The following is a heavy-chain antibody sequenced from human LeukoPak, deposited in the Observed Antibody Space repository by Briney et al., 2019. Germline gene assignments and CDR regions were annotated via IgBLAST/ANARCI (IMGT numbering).Heavy chain of an antibody. CDR3: AKNLALRYFDWLGFY. D-gene: IGHD3-9*01. V-gene: IGHV3-23*01. J-gene: IGHJ4*02. CDR1: GFTFSTFA. Sequence: GGSLRLSCAASGFTFSTFAMIWVRQPPGKGLEWVSSIFPSGGEIHYADSVRGRFTISRDNSKSTLSLQMNSLRAEDTAVYYCAKNLALRYFDWLGFYWGQGTLVTVSS. CDR2: IFPSGGEI.